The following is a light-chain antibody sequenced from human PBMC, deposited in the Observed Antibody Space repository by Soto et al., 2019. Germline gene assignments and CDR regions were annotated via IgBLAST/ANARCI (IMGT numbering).Light chain of an antibody. CDR1: SSDVGRYHY. Sequence: QSALTQPASVSGSPGQSITISCTGTSSDVGRYHYVSWYQHHPGKAPKLMISEVSNRPSGVSNRFSASKSANTASLTISGLQAEDEAYYYCSSYTFSSTVVFGGGTKLTVL. CDR2: EVS. CDR3: SSYTFSSTVV. V-gene: IGLV2-14*01. J-gene: IGLJ2*01.